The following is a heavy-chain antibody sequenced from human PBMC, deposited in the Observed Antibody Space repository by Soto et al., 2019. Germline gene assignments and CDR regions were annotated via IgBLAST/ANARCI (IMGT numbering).Heavy chain of an antibody. V-gene: IGHV4-34*01. D-gene: IGHD3-9*01. CDR1: GGSFSGYY. J-gene: IGHJ6*04. Sequence: SETLSLTCAVYGGSFSGYYWSWIRQPPGKGLEWIGEINHSGNTNYNPSLKSRVTISVDKSKNQFSLRLNSVTAADTAVYYCASQGLPYFDWSPTPLLQTDAWRNSTTLTVAS. CDR3: ASQGLPYFDWSPTPLLQTDA. CDR2: INHSGNT.